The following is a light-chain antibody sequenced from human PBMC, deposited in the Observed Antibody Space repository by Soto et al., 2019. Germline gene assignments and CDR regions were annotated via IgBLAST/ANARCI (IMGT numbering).Light chain of an antibody. V-gene: IGKV3-20*01. Sequence: EIVLTQSPGTLSLSPGERATLSCRASQSVSSSYLAWFQQKSGQAPRLLIYVASSRATGIPDRFSGSGPGKDFALTISRLDPGDCAVYFCQRYGGYHVTFGRGLKGEI. J-gene: IGKJ1*01. CDR2: VAS. CDR1: QSVSSSY. CDR3: QRYGGYHVT.